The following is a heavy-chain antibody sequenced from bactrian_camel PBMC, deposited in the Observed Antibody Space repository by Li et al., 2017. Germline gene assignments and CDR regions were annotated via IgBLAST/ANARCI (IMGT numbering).Heavy chain of an antibody. D-gene: IGHD2*01. CDR3: AADRSHICLTPKLSNEYNY. Sequence: VQLVESGGGSVQSGGSLRLNCTSPGLTFDDQDMAWYRQAPGNECELVSTINSDGDTYYTDSVKGRFTISKDNAKRVPYLQMNSLKPEDTAMYYCAADRSHICLTPKLSNEYNYWGQGTQFTVS. CDR1: GLTFDDQD. J-gene: IGHJ4*01. V-gene: IGHV3S55*01. CDR2: INSDGDT.